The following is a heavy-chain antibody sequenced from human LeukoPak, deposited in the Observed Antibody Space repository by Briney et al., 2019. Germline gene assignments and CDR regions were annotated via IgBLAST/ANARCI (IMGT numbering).Heavy chain of an antibody. CDR1: GFSFSNHA. Sequence: GGSLRLSCAASGFSFSNHAMSWVRQAPRKGLQWVSGISGSGRATYYADSVKGRFTISRDSSTNTLYLQMNSLRAEDTAIYYCAKDLDVVVTTLDYWGQGTLVTVSS. CDR2: ISGSGRAT. V-gene: IGHV3-23*01. D-gene: IGHD2-21*02. CDR3: AKDLDVVVTTLDY. J-gene: IGHJ4*02.